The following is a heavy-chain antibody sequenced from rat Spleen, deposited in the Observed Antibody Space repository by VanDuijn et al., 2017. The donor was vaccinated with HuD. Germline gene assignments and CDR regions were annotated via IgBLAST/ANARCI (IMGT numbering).Heavy chain of an antibody. J-gene: IGHJ2*01. Sequence: EVQLVESGGGLVQPGRSLKLSCAASGFTFSDYYMAWVRQAPTKGLEWVASISYDGCRTYYRDSGKGRFTISRDNAKSSLYLQMDSLRSEDTATYYCTTRPTTVVRGYYFDYWGQGVMVTVSS. V-gene: IGHV5-20*01. CDR3: TTRPTTVVRGYYFDY. CDR1: GFTFSDYY. D-gene: IGHD1-1*01. CDR2: ISYDGCRT.